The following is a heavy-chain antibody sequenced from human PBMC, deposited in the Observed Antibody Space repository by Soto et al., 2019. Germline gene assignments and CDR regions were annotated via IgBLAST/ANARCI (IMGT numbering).Heavy chain of an antibody. CDR2: ISSNGGST. V-gene: IGHV3-64*01. CDR3: ARVGWADAFDI. J-gene: IGHJ3*02. Sequence: PGGSLRLSCAASGGTFISYAMHWVRQAPGKGLEYVSAISSNGGSTYYANSVKGRFTISRDNSKNTLYLQMGSLRAEDMAVYYCARVGWADAFDIWGQGTMVTVSS. D-gene: IGHD6-19*01. CDR1: GGTFISYA.